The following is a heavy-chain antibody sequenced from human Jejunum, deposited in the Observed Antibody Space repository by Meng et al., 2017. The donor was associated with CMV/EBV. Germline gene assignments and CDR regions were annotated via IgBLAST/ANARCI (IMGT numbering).Heavy chain of an antibody. CDR2: IYTDSGDA. V-gene: IGHV1-3*04. Sequence: KISCKACGYTFTNFAIHWVRQAPGQRLEWMGWIYTDSGDAKFSQKFQGRVSFTRDTPATTAYMELTSLRSEDTAVYYCARGVISYHDSWGQGTLVTVSS. CDR1: GYTFTNFA. J-gene: IGHJ5*02. D-gene: IGHD3-16*01. CDR3: ARGVISYHDS.